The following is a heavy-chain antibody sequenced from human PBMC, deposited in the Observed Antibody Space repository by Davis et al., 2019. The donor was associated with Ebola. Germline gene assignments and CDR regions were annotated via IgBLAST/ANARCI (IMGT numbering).Heavy chain of an antibody. CDR3: ARHKGIVVVVAATPNWFDP. CDR1: GGSISSGDYY. J-gene: IGHJ5*02. CDR2: IYYSGST. V-gene: IGHV4-30-4*01. Sequence: SETLSLTCTVSGGSISSGDYYWSWIRQPPGKGLEWIGYIYYSGSTYYNPSLTSRVTISVDTSKNQFSLKLSSVTAADTAVYYCARHKGIVVVVAATPNWFDPWGQGTLVTVSS. D-gene: IGHD2-15*01.